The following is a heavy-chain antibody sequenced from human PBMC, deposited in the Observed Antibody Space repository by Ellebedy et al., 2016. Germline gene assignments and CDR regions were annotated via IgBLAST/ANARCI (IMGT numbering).Heavy chain of an antibody. CDR3: ARLGAGFDY. J-gene: IGHJ4*02. CDR1: GGSISSYY. V-gene: IGHV4-59*08. CDR2: IYYSGST. Sequence: SETLSLTXTVSGGSISSYYWSWIRQPPGKGLEWIGYIYYSGSTNYNPSLKSRVTISVDTSKNQFSLKLSSVTAADTAVYYCARLGAGFDYWGQGTLVTVSS. D-gene: IGHD3-16*01.